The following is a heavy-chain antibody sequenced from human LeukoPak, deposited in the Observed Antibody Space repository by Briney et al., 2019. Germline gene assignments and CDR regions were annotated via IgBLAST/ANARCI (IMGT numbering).Heavy chain of an antibody. J-gene: IGHJ4*02. D-gene: IGHD5-12*01. CDR1: GFTFSSYA. CDR3: AKEGLYNSGYDGLYFYY. CDR2: ISGSGGST. V-gene: IGHV3-23*01. Sequence: GGSLRLSCAASGFTFSSYAMSWVRQAPGKGLEWVSAISGSGGSTYYADSVKGRFTISRDNSKNTLYLQMNSLRAEDTAVYYCAKEGLYNSGYDGLYFYYWGQGTLVTVSS.